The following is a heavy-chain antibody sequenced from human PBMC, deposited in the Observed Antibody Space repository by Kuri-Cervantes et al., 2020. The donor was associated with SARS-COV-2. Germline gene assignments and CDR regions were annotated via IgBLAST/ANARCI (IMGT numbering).Heavy chain of an antibody. J-gene: IGHJ6*02. CDR3: ARTYCTNGVCPYYYYGMDV. CDR2: IYWNDDK. CDR1: GFSLSTSGVG. D-gene: IGHD2-8*01. V-gene: IGHV2-5*01. Sequence: SGPTLGKPTQTLTLTCTFSGFSLSTSGVGVGWIRQPPGKALEWLALIYWNDDKRYSPSLKSRLTITKDTSKNQVVLTMTNMDPVDTATYYCARTYCTNGVCPYYYYGMDVWGQGTTVTVSS.